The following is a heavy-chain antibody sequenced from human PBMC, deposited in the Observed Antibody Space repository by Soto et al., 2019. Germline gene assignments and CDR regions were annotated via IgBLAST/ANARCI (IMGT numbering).Heavy chain of an antibody. CDR1: GGSISSSNW. V-gene: IGHV4-4*02. CDR3: ARESDYYDTSAKTAWFDP. D-gene: IGHD3-22*01. Sequence: SETLSLTCAVSGGSISSSNWWSWVRQPPGKGLEWIGESYHSGSTKYNPSLKSRVTISVDKSKNQFSLKLSSVTAADTAVYYCARESDYYDTSAKTAWFDPWGQGTLVTVSS. CDR2: SYHSGST. J-gene: IGHJ5*02.